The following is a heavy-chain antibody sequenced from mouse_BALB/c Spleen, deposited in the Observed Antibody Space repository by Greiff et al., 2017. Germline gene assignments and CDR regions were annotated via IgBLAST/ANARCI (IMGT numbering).Heavy chain of an antibody. D-gene: IGHD1-1*01. CDR3: AREGSYRGYYYAMDY. Sequence: DVQLVESGGGLVQPGGSLKLSCAASGFTFSSYGMSWVRQTPDKRLELVATINSNGGSTYYPDSVKGRFTISRDNAKNTLYLQMSSLKSEDTAMYYCAREGSYRGYYYAMDYWGQGTSVTVSS. CDR2: INSNGGST. J-gene: IGHJ4*01. V-gene: IGHV5-6-3*01. CDR1: GFTFSSYG.